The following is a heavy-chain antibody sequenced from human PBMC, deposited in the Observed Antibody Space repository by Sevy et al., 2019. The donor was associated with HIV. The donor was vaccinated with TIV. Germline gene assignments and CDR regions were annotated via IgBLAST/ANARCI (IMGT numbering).Heavy chain of an antibody. CDR2: IYYSGST. CDR1: GGSISSYY. J-gene: IGHJ6*02. Sequence: SETLSLTCTVSGGSISSYYWSWIRQPPGKGLEWIGYIYYSGSTNYNPSLKSRFTISVDTSKNQFSLKLSSVTAADTAGYYCARDHVTIFGVVRRGGMDVWGQGTTVTVSS. D-gene: IGHD3-3*01. V-gene: IGHV4-59*01. CDR3: ARDHVTIFGVVRRGGMDV.